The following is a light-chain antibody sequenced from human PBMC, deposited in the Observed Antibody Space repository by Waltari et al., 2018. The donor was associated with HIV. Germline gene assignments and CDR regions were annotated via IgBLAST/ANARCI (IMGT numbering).Light chain of an antibody. J-gene: IGLJ3*02. CDR2: SND. V-gene: IGLV1-44*01. CDR1: SSNTGSHA. Sequence: QSVLTQPPSASGTPGQRVTISCSGSSSNTGSHAVNGYQHLPGTAPKLLIYSNDQRPSGVPDRFSGSKSGASASLAISGLQSEDEGDYYCATWDDSLNGWVFGGGTKLTVL. CDR3: ATWDDSLNGWV.